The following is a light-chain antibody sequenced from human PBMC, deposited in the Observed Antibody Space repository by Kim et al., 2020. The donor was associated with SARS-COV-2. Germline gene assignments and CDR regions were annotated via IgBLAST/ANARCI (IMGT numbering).Light chain of an antibody. CDR1: SSDVGSYNL. Sequence: QSALTQPASVSGSPGQSITISCTGTSSDVGSYNLVSWYQQHPGKAPKLMIYEVSKRPSGVSNRFSGSKSGNTASLTISGLQAEDEADYYCCSYAGSDTFVFGTGTTVPVL. V-gene: IGLV2-23*02. CDR3: CSYAGSDTFV. J-gene: IGLJ1*01. CDR2: EVS.